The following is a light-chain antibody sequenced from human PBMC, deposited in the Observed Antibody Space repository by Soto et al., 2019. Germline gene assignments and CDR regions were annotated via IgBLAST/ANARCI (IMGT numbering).Light chain of an antibody. CDR1: QSVFNNH. CDR2: GAS. Sequence: EIVLTQSPGTLSLSPGEIATLSFRASQSVFNNHIGWYQQKPGQAPRRLIFGASFRATGIPDRFSGSGSGTDFTLTISRLEPEDFAVYYCQQYGSSPTTFGQGTKVDIK. J-gene: IGKJ1*01. CDR3: QQYGSSPTT. V-gene: IGKV3-20*01.